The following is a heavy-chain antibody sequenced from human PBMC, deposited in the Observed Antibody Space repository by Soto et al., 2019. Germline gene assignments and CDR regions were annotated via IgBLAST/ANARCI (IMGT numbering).Heavy chain of an antibody. D-gene: IGHD5-18*01. CDR1: GFTFSSYA. J-gene: IGHJ6*03. CDR3: AKGGYSYGYDYYNYMDV. CDR2: ISGSGGST. Sequence: SGGSLRLSCAASGFTFSSYAMSWVRQAPGKGLEWVSAISGSGGSTYYADSVKGRSTISRDNSKNTLYLQMNSLRAEDTAVYYCAKGGYSYGYDYYNYMDVWGKGTTVTVSS. V-gene: IGHV3-23*01.